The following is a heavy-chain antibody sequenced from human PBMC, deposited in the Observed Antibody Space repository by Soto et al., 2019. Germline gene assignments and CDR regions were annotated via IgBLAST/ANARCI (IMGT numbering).Heavy chain of an antibody. D-gene: IGHD3-10*01. CDR1: GFTFSGSW. J-gene: IGHJ4*02. CDR2: INGDGSGT. V-gene: IGHV3-74*01. CDR3: ARGIFGSGTANDY. Sequence: EVQLVESGGGLVQPGGSLRLSCAASGFTFSGSWMHWVRQAPGKGLVWVSRINGDGSGTSYADFVKGRFTISRDDAKNPLFLQINGLRAEDTAVYYCARGIFGSGTANDYWGQGSLVTVSS.